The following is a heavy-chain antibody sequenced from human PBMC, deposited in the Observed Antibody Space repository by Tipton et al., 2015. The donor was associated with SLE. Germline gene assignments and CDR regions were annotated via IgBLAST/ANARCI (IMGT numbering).Heavy chain of an antibody. Sequence: VQLVQSGGELKRPGASVRVSCKASGYIFTDYYMHWVRQAPGQGLEWMGWTNPNTGGSIYAQKFQGRVTMTRDTSINTAYMEMRGLRSDDTALYYCAREGRRAGDYRFDFWGQGTLVTVSS. CDR3: AREGRRAGDYRFDF. V-gene: IGHV1-2*02. CDR1: GYIFTDYY. D-gene: IGHD7-27*01. J-gene: IGHJ4*02. CDR2: TNPNTGGS.